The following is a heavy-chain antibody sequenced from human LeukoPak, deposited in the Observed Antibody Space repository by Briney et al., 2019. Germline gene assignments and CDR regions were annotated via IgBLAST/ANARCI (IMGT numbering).Heavy chain of an antibody. CDR3: ARDERYDSSGYPFGY. D-gene: IGHD3-22*01. Sequence: ASVKVSCKASGYTFTGYFMHWVRQAPGQGLEWMGWINPNSGDANYAQKFQGRVTMTRDTSISTAYMELSRLRSDDTAVYYCARDERYDSSGYPFGYWGQGTLVTVSS. V-gene: IGHV1-2*02. CDR1: GYTFTGYF. J-gene: IGHJ4*02. CDR2: INPNSGDA.